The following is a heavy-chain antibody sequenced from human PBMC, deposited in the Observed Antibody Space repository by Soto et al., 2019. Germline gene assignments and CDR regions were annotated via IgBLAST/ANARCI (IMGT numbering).Heavy chain of an antibody. Sequence: EVQLLESGGGLVQPGGSLRLSCAASGFTFSSYAMSWVRQAPGKGLEWVSAISGSGGSTYYADSVKGRFTISRDNSKNKLYLQMNSLRAEDTAVYYCAKAHRLTIVVVPAAESLYFDYWGQGTLVTVSS. CDR3: AKAHRLTIVVVPAAESLYFDY. CDR2: ISGSGGST. D-gene: IGHD2-2*01. V-gene: IGHV3-23*01. J-gene: IGHJ4*02. CDR1: GFTFSSYA.